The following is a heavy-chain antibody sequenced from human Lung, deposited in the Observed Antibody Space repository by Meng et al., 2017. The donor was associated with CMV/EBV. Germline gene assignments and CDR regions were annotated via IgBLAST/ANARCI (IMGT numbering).Heavy chain of an antibody. J-gene: IGHJ4*02. CDR1: GFTFSSHS. CDR2: ISTSSSYI. Sequence: GESLKISCAGSGFTFSSHSMNWVRQAPGKGLEWVSSISTSSSYIYYADSVKGRFTVPRDNARKSLYLEMNSLRAEDTAVYYCAREKSNYGDHYFDFWGKGALVTVSS. CDR3: AREKSNYGDHYFDF. D-gene: IGHD4-11*01. V-gene: IGHV3-21*01.